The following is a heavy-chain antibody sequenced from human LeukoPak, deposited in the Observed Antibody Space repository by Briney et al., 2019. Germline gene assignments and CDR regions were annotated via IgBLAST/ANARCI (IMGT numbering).Heavy chain of an antibody. CDR1: GYSFTSYW. J-gene: IGHJ4*02. Sequence: GESLKISCQGSGYSFTSYWIGWVRQIPGKGLEWMGIIYPGDSDTRYSPSFQGQVTISADKSISTAYLQWSSLKASDTAMYYCARMCWHGSGSYGYWGQGTLVTVSS. V-gene: IGHV5-51*01. D-gene: IGHD3-10*01. CDR3: ARMCWHGSGSYGY. CDR2: IYPGDSDT.